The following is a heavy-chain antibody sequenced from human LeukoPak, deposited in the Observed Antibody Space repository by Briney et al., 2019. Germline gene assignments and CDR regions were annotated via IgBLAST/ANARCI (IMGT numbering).Heavy chain of an antibody. D-gene: IGHD2-15*01. CDR2: INPSGGST. CDR3: ARDSYCSGGSCYSPDY. Sequence: ASVKVSCKASGYTFTSYYMHWVRQAPGQGLEWMGIINPSGGSTSYAQKFQGRVTMTRDTSISTAYMELSRLRSDDTAVYYCARDSYCSGGSCYSPDYWGQGTLVTVSS. CDR1: GYTFTSYY. J-gene: IGHJ4*02. V-gene: IGHV1-46*01.